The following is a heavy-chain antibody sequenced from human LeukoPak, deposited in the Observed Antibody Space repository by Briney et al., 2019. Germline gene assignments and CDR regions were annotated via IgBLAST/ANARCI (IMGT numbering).Heavy chain of an antibody. J-gene: IGHJ4*02. D-gene: IGHD3-10*01. CDR1: GLTFSNYD. V-gene: IGHV3-30*18. Sequence: GMSLRLSCAASGLTFSNYDMHWVRQAPGKGLGWVAFISYDGKRQYFAESVKGRFTISRDISKHPLYLQMTSLRDEDPAVYYCAKGSAFDYWGQGTMVTVSS. CDR3: AKGSAFDY. CDR2: ISYDGKRQ.